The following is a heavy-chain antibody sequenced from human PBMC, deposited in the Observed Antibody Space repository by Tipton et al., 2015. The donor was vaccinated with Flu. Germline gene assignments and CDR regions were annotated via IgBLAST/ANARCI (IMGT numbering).Heavy chain of an antibody. D-gene: IGHD4-11*01. J-gene: IGHJ5*02. CDR2: VHHAGST. V-gene: IGHV4-38-2*01. Sequence: LRLSCSVSGDSIRSDYFWGWIRQPPGKGLEWIGNVHHAGSTYYNSSLKSRVTMSVDASKNHFSLKLNSVTAADTAVYFCARRDYSIYVSDPKNWFDPWGPGTLVTVSS. CDR3: ARRDYSIYVSDPKNWFDP. CDR1: GDSIRSDYF.